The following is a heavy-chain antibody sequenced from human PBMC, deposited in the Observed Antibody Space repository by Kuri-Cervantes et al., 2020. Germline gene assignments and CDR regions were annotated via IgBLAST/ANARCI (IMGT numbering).Heavy chain of an antibody. J-gene: IGHJ4*02. D-gene: IGHD6-6*01. CDR1: GYTFTGYY. V-gene: IGHV1-2*02. CDR2: INPNSGGT. Sequence: ALVKVSCKASGYTFTGYYMHWVRQAPGQGLEWMGWINPNSGGTNYAQKFQGRVTMTRDTSISTAYMELSRLRSDDTAVYYCATEYSSSSPFDYWGQGTLVTVSS. CDR3: ATEYSSSSPFDY.